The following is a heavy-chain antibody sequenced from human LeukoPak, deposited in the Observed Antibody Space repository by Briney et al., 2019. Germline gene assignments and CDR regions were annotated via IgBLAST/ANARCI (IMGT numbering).Heavy chain of an antibody. J-gene: IGHJ5*02. Sequence: GASVKVSCKASGYTFSGYYMHWVRQAPGQGLEWMGWINPNSGGTNYAQKFQGRVTMTRDTSISTAYMELSRLRSDDTAVYYCARGFIDILTGYYRHNWFDPWGQGTLVTVSS. CDR1: GYTFSGYY. D-gene: IGHD3-9*01. CDR2: INPNSGGT. CDR3: ARGFIDILTGYYRHNWFDP. V-gene: IGHV1-2*02.